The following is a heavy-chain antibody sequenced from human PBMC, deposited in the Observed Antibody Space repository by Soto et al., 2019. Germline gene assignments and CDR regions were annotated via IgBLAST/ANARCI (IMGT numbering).Heavy chain of an antibody. CDR2: IYWNDDK. V-gene: IGHV2-5*01. Sequence: QITLKESGPTLVKPTQTLTLTCTFSGFSLSTSGVGVGWIRQPPGKALEWLALIYWNDDKRYSPSLKSRLTITKDTSKNQVVLTMTNMDPVDTTTYYCARSQGGFGELLSVWFDPWGQGTLVTVSS. J-gene: IGHJ5*02. CDR1: GFSLSTSGVG. D-gene: IGHD3-10*01. CDR3: ARSQGGFGELLSVWFDP.